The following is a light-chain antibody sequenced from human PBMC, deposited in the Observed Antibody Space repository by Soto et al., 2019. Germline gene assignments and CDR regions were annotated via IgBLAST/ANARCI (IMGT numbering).Light chain of an antibody. CDR2: EVT. CDR3: TSYAGSNLWV. V-gene: IGLV2-8*01. Sequence: QSALTQPPSASGSPGQSVTISCTGTSSDVGAYNYVSWYQQYPGKAPKLMIYEVTKRPSGVPDRFSGSKSDKTASLTVSGLQPEDEADYYCTSYAGSNLWVFGGGTKLTVL. J-gene: IGLJ3*02. CDR1: SSDVGAYNY.